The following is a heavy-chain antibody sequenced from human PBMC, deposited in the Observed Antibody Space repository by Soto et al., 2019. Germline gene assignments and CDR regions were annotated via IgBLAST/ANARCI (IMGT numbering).Heavy chain of an antibody. V-gene: IGHV3-48*02. D-gene: IGHD3-10*01. Sequence: PGGSLRLSCAASGFTFSAYSMNWVRQAPGKGLEWVSYISGSSSIIYYADSVKGRFTISRDNAKNSLYLQMSSLRDEDTAVYYCAREIRLWYTYWGQGTQVTVSS. CDR3: AREIRLWYTY. J-gene: IGHJ4*02. CDR2: ISGSSSII. CDR1: GFTFSAYS.